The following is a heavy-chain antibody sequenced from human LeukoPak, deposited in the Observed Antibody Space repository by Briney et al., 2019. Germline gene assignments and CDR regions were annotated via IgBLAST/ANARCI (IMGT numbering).Heavy chain of an antibody. J-gene: IGHJ4*02. D-gene: IGHD3-22*01. CDR1: GYTFTSYA. CDR2: INTNTGNP. CDR3: AVLSYDSSGYYYPFDY. Sequence: ASVKVSCKASGYTFTSYAMNWVRQAPGQGLEWMGWINTNTGNPTYGQGFTGRFVLSLDTSVSTAYLQISSLKAEDTGVYYCAVLSYDSSGYYYPFDYWGQGTLVTVSS. V-gene: IGHV7-4-1*02.